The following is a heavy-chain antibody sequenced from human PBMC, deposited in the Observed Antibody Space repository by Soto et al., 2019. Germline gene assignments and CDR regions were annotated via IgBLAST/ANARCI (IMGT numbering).Heavy chain of an antibody. CDR1: GGSFSGYY. V-gene: IGHV4-30-4*08. CDR3: ARGPSNYYDTSGYPVDNWFDP. J-gene: IGHJ5*02. D-gene: IGHD3-22*01. CDR2: IYYSGST. Sequence: PSETLSLTCAVYGGSFSGYYWSWIRQPPGKGLEWIGYIYYSGSTYYNPSLKSRVTISVDTSKNQLSLKLSSVTAADTAVYYCARGPSNYYDTSGYPVDNWFDPWGQGTLVTVSS.